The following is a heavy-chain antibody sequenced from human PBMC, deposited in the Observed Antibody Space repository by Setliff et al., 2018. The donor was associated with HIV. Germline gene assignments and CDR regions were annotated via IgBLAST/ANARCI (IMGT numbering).Heavy chain of an antibody. CDR1: GGSISNYY. CDR3: ARLIHTGLLYFDF. Sequence: SETLSLTCTVSGGSISNYYWSWIRQPAEKGLEWTGRIYSSGRTNYNPSLKSRVTMSVDTSKNQFSLKLSSVTAADTAVYYCARLIHTGLLYFDFWGLGTLVTVSS. J-gene: IGHJ4*02. CDR2: IYSSGRT. D-gene: IGHD2-8*02. V-gene: IGHV4-4*07.